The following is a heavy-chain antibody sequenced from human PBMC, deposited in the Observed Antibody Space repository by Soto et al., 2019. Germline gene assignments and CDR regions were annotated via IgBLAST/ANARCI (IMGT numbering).Heavy chain of an antibody. D-gene: IGHD5-18*01. CDR3: AHRRDTAGGNWFDP. V-gene: IGHV2-5*02. CDR1: GFSLSTSGVG. Sequence: QITLKESGPTLVKPTQTLTLTCTFSGFSLSTSGVGVAWIRQPPGEALEWLALIYWDDDERYSPSLENRLTITKVTSKNQLVLTLTDMDPVDTATYYCAHRRDTAGGNWFDPWGQRTLVTVSS. CDR2: IYWDDDE. J-gene: IGHJ5*02.